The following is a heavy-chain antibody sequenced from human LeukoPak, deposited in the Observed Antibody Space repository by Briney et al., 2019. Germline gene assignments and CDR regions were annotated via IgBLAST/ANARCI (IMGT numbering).Heavy chain of an antibody. CDR1: GGSISSYY. V-gene: IGHV4-4*07. Sequence: ASETLSLTCSVSGGSISSYYWSWIRQPAGKGLEWIGRIYTSENTNYNPSLKSRVTMSVDTSKNQFSLKLSSVTAADTAVYYCARDGTAMPPYWGQGTLVTVYS. D-gene: IGHD5-18*01. J-gene: IGHJ4*02. CDR3: ARDGTAMPPY. CDR2: IYTSENT.